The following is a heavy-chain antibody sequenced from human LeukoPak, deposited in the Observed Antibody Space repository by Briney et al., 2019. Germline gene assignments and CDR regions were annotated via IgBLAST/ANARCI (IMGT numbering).Heavy chain of an antibody. CDR3: ARGGIAARRFSYYFDY. J-gene: IGHJ4*02. CDR2: ISHDGSNK. Sequence: GGSLRLSCAASGFTFSSYAMHWVRQAPGKGLEWVAVISHDGSNKYYADSVKGRFTISRDNSKNTLYLQMNSLRAEDTAVYYCARGGIAARRFSYYFDYWGQGTLVTVSS. CDR1: GFTFSSYA. D-gene: IGHD6-6*01. V-gene: IGHV3-30-3*01.